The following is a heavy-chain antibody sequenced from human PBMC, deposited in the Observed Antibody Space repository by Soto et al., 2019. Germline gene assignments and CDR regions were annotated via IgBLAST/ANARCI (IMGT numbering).Heavy chain of an antibody. CDR2: IGSAGDT. CDR3: ARGYLGSFDY. V-gene: IGHV3-13*01. D-gene: IGHD7-27*01. J-gene: IGHJ4*02. CDR1: GFTFSSYA. Sequence: GGSLRLSCAASGFTFSSYAVHWVRQPTGKGLEWVSVIGSAGDTYYPGSVKGRFTISRENAKNSLYLQMNSLRAEDTAVYYCARGYLGSFDYWGQGTLVTVSS.